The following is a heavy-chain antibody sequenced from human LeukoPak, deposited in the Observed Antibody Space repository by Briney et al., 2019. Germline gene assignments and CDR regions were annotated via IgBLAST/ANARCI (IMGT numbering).Heavy chain of an antibody. D-gene: IGHD5-12*01. V-gene: IGHV4-39*01. CDR3: ARHRGEATIYTDAFDI. Sequence: SETLSLTCTVSGGSISSSSYYWGWIRQPPGKGLEWIGSIYYSGSTYYNPSLKSRVTISVDTSKNQFSLKLSSVTAADTAVYYCARHRGEATIYTDAFDIWGQGTMVTVSS. CDR1: GGSISSSSYY. J-gene: IGHJ3*02. CDR2: IYYSGST.